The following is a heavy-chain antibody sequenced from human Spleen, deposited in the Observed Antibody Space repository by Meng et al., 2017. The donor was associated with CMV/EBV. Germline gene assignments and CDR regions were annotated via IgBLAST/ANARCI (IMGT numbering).Heavy chain of an antibody. CDR1: GFTFSSYS. V-gene: IGHV3-48*04. D-gene: IGHD3-10*01. CDR3: AKAGVPRRFIGYYFDY. CDR2: ISSSSSTI. Sequence: GGSLRLSCTASGFTFSSYSMNWVRQAPGKGLEWVSYISSSSSTIHYADSLKGRFTIFRDNAKNSLYLQMNSLRAEDTAVYYCAKAGVPRRFIGYYFDYWGQGTLVTVSS. J-gene: IGHJ4*02.